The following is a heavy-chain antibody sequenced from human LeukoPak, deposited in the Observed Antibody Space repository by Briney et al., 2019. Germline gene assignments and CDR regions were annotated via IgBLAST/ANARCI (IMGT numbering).Heavy chain of an antibody. V-gene: IGHV4-39*07. D-gene: IGHD3-3*01. CDR3: ARDARGWSGFDY. CDR2: IYYGGST. Sequence: SETLSLTCTVSGGSISSSNFYWGWIRQPPGKGLEWIGSIYYGGSTYYNPSLKSRVTMSVDTSKNQFSLNLSSVTAADTAVYYCARDARGWSGFDYWGQGTLVTVSS. CDR1: GGSISSSNFY. J-gene: IGHJ4*02.